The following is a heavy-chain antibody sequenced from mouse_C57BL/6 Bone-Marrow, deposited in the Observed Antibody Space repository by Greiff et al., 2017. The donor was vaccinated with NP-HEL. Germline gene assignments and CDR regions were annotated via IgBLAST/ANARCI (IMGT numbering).Heavy chain of an antibody. CDR3: TTVGYDYPWYFDV. J-gene: IGHJ1*03. CDR1: GFNIKDDY. Sequence: EVQLQQSGAELVRPGASVKLSCTASGFNIKDDYMHWVKQRPEQGLEWIGWIDPENGDTEYASKFQGKATITADTSSNTAYLQLSSLTSEDTAVYYCTTVGYDYPWYFDVWGTGTTVTVSS. V-gene: IGHV14-4*01. D-gene: IGHD2-4*01. CDR2: IDPENGDT.